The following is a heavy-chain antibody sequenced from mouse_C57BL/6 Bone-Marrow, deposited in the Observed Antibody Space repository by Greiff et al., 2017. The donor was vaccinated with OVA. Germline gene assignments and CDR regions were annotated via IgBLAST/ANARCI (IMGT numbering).Heavy chain of an antibody. Sequence: QVQLQQPGAELVRPGSSVKLSCKASGYTFTSYWMDWVKQRPGQGLEWIGNIYPSDSETHYNQKFKDKATLTVDKSSSTAYMQLSSLTSEDSVVYYCARGRLFFLLMDYWGQGTSVTVSS. V-gene: IGHV1-61*01. CDR3: ARGRLFFLLMDY. J-gene: IGHJ4*01. D-gene: IGHD6-2*01. CDR2: IYPSDSET. CDR1: GYTFTSYW.